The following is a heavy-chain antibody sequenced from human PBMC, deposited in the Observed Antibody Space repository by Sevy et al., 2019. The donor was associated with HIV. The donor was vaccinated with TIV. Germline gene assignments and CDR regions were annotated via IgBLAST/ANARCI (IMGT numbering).Heavy chain of an antibody. D-gene: IGHD3-22*01. Sequence: SETLSLTCTVSGGSISSGNNYWSWIRQHPGKGLEWIGYMYYSGSTNYNPSLKSRVTISVDTSKKQFSLRLTSVTSADTAVYYCARYRLYYYDSTPLRGAFDIWGQGTMVTVSS. V-gene: IGHV4-31*03. CDR3: ARYRLYYYDSTPLRGAFDI. CDR2: MYYSGST. CDR1: GGSISSGNNY. J-gene: IGHJ3*02.